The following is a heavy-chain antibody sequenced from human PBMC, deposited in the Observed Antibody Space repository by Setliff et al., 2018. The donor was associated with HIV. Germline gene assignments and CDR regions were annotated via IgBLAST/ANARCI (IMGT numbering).Heavy chain of an antibody. V-gene: IGHV4-59*11. J-gene: IGHJ4*02. CDR1: GGSISSHY. Sequence: SETLSLTCSVSGGSISSHYWTWIRQSPGKGLEWIGSVYYSGDTDYNPSLKSRVSTSVDTSKNQFSLKLSSVTAADTAVHYCARHTIGVATWSDGFDFWGQGRLVTVS. D-gene: IGHD6-19*01. CDR3: ARHTIGVATWSDGFDF. CDR2: VYYSGDT.